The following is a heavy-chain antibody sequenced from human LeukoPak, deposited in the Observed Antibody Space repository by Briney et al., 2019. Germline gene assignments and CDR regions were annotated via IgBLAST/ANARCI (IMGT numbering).Heavy chain of an antibody. D-gene: IGHD6-19*01. CDR2: IYYSGST. Sequence: SETLSLTCTVSGGSISSYYWSWIRQPPGKGLEWIGSIYYSGSTYYNPSLKSRVTISVDTSKNQFSLKLSSVTAADTAVYYCARHWRSSGYFDLWGRGTLVTVSS. V-gene: IGHV4-59*05. J-gene: IGHJ2*01. CDR1: GGSISSYY. CDR3: ARHWRSSGYFDL.